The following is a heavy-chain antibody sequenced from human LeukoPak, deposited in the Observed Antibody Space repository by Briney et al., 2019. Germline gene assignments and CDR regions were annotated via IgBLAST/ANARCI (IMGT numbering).Heavy chain of an antibody. Sequence: GGSLRLSCAASGFTFSSYWMSWVRQAPGKGLEWVANIKQDGSEKYYVDSVKGRFTISRDNAKNSLYLQMNSLRAEDTAVYYCARDNAAVAGGDAFDIWGQGTMVTVSS. V-gene: IGHV3-7*01. CDR1: GFTFSSYW. CDR2: IKQDGSEK. D-gene: IGHD6-19*01. CDR3: ARDNAAVAGGDAFDI. J-gene: IGHJ3*02.